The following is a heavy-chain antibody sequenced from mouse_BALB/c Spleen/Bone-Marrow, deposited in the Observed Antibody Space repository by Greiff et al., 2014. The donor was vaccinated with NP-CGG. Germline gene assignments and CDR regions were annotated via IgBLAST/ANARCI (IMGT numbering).Heavy chain of an antibody. CDR1: GFSLTGYG. D-gene: IGHD2-4*01. Sequence: VNLVESGPGLVAPSQSLSITCTVSGFSLTGYGVSWVRQPPGKGLEWLGMIWGDGSTDYNSALKSRLSISKDNSKSQVFLKMNSLQTDDTARYYCARDSFLITRALDYWGQGTPVTVSS. V-gene: IGHV2-6-7*01. CDR2: IWGDGST. J-gene: IGHJ4*01. CDR3: ARDSFLITRALDY.